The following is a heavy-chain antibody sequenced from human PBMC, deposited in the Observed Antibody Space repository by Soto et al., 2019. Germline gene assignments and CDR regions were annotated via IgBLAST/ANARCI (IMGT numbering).Heavy chain of an antibody. D-gene: IGHD2-15*01. CDR1: GFTFSSYG. J-gene: IGHJ4*02. CDR3: AKDPVGYCSGGSCYLPSY. Sequence: GGSLRLSCAASGFTFSSYGMHWVRQAPGKGLEWVAVISYDGSNKYYAGSVKGRFTISRDNSKNTLYLQMNSLRAEDTAVYYCAKDPVGYCSGGSCYLPSYWGQGTLVTVSS. V-gene: IGHV3-30*18. CDR2: ISYDGSNK.